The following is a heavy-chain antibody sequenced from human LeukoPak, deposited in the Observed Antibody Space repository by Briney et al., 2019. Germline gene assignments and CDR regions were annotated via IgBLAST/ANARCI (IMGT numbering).Heavy chain of an antibody. CDR2: ISADNGDT. CDR1: GYTLTKYG. D-gene: IGHD3-10*01. V-gene: IGHV1-18*01. CDR3: ARDWKDVRGVKGWFDP. Sequence: GASVKVSCKASGYTLTKYGITWVRQAPGQGLEWMGWISADNGDTNYAQKLQGRVTRTTDTSTSTAYMELRSLRSDDTAVYYCARDWKDVRGVKGWFDPWGQGTLVTVSS. J-gene: IGHJ5*02.